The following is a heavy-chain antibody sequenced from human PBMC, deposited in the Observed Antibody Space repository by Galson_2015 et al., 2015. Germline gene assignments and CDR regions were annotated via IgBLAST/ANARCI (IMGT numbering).Heavy chain of an antibody. CDR1: GFTFSSYW. D-gene: IGHD1/OR15-1a*01. J-gene: IGHJ6*03. CDR3: ARGRINNHMDV. V-gene: IGHV3-74*01. Sequence: SLRLSCAASGFTFSSYWMHWVRQAPGKGLVWVSRISSDGSGTGYADSVKGRCTISRDNAKNTLYLQMNSLRVEDTAVYYCARGRINNHMDVWGKGTTVTVSS. CDR2: ISSDGSGT.